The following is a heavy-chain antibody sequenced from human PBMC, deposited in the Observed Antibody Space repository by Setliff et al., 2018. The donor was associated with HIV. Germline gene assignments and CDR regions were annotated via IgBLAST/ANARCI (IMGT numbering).Heavy chain of an antibody. CDR1: GGSISNSRYY. CDR3: ARLSGGMVPNY. V-gene: IGHV4-39*01. CDR2: IYYSGST. D-gene: IGHD3-10*01. J-gene: IGHJ4*02. Sequence: PSETLSLTCTVSGGSISNSRYYWSWIRQPPGKGLEWIGSIYYSGSTYYNPSPKSRVTISVDTSKNQILLRLSSVTAADTAVYYCARLSGGMVPNYWGQGTLVTVSS.